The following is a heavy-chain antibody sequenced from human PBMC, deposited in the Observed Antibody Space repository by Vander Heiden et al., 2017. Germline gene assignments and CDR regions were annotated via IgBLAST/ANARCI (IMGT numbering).Heavy chain of an antibody. CDR1: GFPFSSYW. D-gene: IGHD3-3*01. V-gene: IGHV3-74*03. CDR3: ARSGHPFRFDY. J-gene: IGHJ4*02. CDR2: INSDGSST. Sequence: EVQLVESGGGLVQPGGSLRLPCAASGFPFSSYWMHWVRQAPGKGLVWVSLINSDGSSTKYADSAKGRFTISRDNAKNTVYLQMNSLRVEDTAVYYCARSGHPFRFDYWGQGTLVTVSS.